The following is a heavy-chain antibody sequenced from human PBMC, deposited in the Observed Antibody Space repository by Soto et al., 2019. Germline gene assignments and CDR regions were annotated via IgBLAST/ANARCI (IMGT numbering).Heavy chain of an antibody. CDR3: ARDYYDSSGYDYPPNYYYGMDV. D-gene: IGHD3-22*01. CDR2: ISAYNGNT. V-gene: IGHV1-18*01. J-gene: IGHJ6*02. Sequence: ASVKVSCKASGYTFTSYGISWVRQAPGQGLEWMGWISAYNGNTNYAQKLQGRVTMTTDTSTSTAYMELRSLRSDDTAVYYCARDYYDSSGYDYPPNYYYGMDVWGQGTTVTVS. CDR1: GYTFTSYG.